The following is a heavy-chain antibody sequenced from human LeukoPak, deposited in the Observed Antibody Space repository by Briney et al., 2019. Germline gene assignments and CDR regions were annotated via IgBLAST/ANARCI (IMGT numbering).Heavy chain of an antibody. Sequence: ASVKVSCKASGYTFTSYDINWVRRATGQGLEWMGWMNPNSGNTGYAQKFQGRVTMTRNTSISTAYMELSSLRSEDTAVYYCARRFSSSWYYYYYYMDVWGKGTTVTVSS. CDR3: ARRFSSSWYYYYYYMDV. CDR1: GYTFTSYD. V-gene: IGHV1-8*01. CDR2: MNPNSGNT. D-gene: IGHD6-13*01. J-gene: IGHJ6*03.